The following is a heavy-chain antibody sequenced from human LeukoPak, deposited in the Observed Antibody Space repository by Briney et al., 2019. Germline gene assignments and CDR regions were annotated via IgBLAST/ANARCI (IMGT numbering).Heavy chain of an antibody. D-gene: IGHD6-13*01. CDR2: ITSSSGTI. CDR1: GFTFSDYA. CDR3: ATWSGAAAGRSHY. V-gene: IGHV3-48*04. J-gene: IGHJ4*02. Sequence: GGSLRLSCAASGFTFSDYAMIWVRQAPGKGLEWLSYITSSSGTIFYADSVKGRFVISRDNSKNSLYLQMSSLRADDSALYYCATWSGAAAGRSHYWGQGTLVTVSS.